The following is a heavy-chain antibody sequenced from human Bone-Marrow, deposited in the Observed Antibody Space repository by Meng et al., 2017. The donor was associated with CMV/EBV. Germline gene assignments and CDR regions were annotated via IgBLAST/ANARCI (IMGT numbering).Heavy chain of an antibody. V-gene: IGHV3-23*01. CDR3: AKLLSIAAPIGDYYFDY. J-gene: IGHJ4*02. D-gene: IGHD6-13*01. Sequence: GGSLRLSCAASGFTFSSYAMSWVRQAPGKGLEWVSASSGSGGSTYYADSVKGRFTISRDNSKNTLYLQMNSLRAEDTAVYYCAKLLSIAAPIGDYYFDYWGERTLVTFSS. CDR1: GFTFSSYA. CDR2: SSGSGGST.